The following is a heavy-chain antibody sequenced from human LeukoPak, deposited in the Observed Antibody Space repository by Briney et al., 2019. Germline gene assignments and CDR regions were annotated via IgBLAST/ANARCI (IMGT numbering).Heavy chain of an antibody. Sequence: NPSETLSLTCTVSGGSISSYYWSWIRQPPGKGLEWIGYIYYSGSTNYNPSLKSRVTISVDTSKNQFSLKLSSVTAADTAVYYCARERPCCSSTSCLAFDIWGQGTMVTVSS. CDR1: GGSISSYY. V-gene: IGHV4-59*12. J-gene: IGHJ3*02. CDR2: IYYSGST. CDR3: ARERPCCSSTSCLAFDI. D-gene: IGHD2-2*01.